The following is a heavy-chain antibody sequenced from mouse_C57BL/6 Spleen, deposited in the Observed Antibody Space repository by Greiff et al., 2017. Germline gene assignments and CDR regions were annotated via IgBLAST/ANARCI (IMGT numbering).Heavy chain of an antibody. CDR1: GYTFTSYW. V-gene: IGHV1-5*01. Sequence: EVQLQQSGTVLARPGASVKMSCKTSGYTFTSYWMHWVKQRPGQGLEWIGAIYPGNSDTSYNQKFKGKAKLTAVTSASTAYMELSSLTKEDSAVYYCTRDYYGTYWYFDVWGTGTTVTVSS. CDR2: IYPGNSDT. D-gene: IGHD1-1*01. CDR3: TRDYYGTYWYFDV. J-gene: IGHJ1*03.